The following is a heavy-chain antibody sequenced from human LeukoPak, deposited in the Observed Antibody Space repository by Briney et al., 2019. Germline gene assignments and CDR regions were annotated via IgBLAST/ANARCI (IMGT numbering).Heavy chain of an antibody. CDR2: ITRDGSST. CDR3: ARDPGYESWSPFWGGMDV. V-gene: IGHV3-74*01. CDR1: GFTFSSSW. D-gene: IGHD3-16*01. Sequence: AGGSLRLSGAASGFTFSSSWMHWVRQAPGKGLVWVSRITRDGSSTTYADSVKGRFTTSRDNAKNTLYLQMDSLRDDETAVYYCARDPGYESWSPFWGGMDVWGNGTTVIVSS. J-gene: IGHJ6*04.